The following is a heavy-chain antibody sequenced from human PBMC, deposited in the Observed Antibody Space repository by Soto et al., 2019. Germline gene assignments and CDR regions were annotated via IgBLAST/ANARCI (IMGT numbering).Heavy chain of an antibody. CDR1: GYTFTSYA. CDR2: INAGNGNT. CDR3: ARDGPNYYYYGMDV. J-gene: IGHJ6*02. Sequence: AFVKVSCKASGYTFTSYAMHWVRQAPGQRLEWMGWINAGNGNTKYSQKFQGRVTITRDTSASTAYMELSSLRSEDTAVYYCARDGPNYYYYGMDVWGQGTTVTVSS. V-gene: IGHV1-3*01.